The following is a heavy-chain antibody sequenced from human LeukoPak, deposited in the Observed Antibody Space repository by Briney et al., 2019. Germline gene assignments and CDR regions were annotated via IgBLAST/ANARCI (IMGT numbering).Heavy chain of an antibody. CDR3: AREGGPFDY. V-gene: IGHV3-21*01. CDR2: ISSSSSYI. CDR1: GFTFSDYV. J-gene: IGHJ4*02. D-gene: IGHD3-16*01. Sequence: GGSLRLSCAASGFTFSDYVMHWVRQAPGKGLEWVSSISSSSSYIYYADSVKGRFTISRDNDKNSLYLQMNSLRAEDTAVYYCAREGGPFDYWGQGTLVTVSS.